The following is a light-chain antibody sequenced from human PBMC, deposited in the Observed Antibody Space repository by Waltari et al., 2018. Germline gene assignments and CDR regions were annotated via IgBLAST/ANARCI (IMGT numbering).Light chain of an antibody. J-gene: IGKJ2*01. V-gene: IGKV1-5*03. CDR2: MAS. CDR3: QQYSSFST. CDR1: QSVGTW. Sequence: DIQMTQSPSTLSPSVGDTVTISCRASQSVGTWLAWYQQKPGKAPKLLIYMASSLESGVPSRFSGSGSGTEFTLTISGLQPDDFATYSCQQYSSFSTFGQGTKV.